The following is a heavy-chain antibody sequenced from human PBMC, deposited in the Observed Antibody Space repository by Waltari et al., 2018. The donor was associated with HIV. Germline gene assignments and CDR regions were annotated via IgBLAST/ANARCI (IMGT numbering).Heavy chain of an antibody. J-gene: IGHJ4*02. CDR2: INYDGGDK. V-gene: IGHV3-7*01. Sequence: EVHLVESGGGLVQPGGSLRLSCTGSGFTFSNYWMSWVRQAPGKGPEWVASINYDGGDKYYVDSVKCRFTISRENGKNSLYLQMSSLRVEDTAVYYCAREPFWGQGILVTVSS. CDR3: AREPF. CDR1: GFTFSNYW.